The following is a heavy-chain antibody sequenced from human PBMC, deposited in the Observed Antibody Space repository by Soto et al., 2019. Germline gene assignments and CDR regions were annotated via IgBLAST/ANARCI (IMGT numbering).Heavy chain of an antibody. CDR1: GFTFSDHY. CDR3: ASVRLGVTTRLFDY. Sequence: EVQLVESGGGLVQPGGSLRLSCAASGFTFSDHYMDWVRQAPGKGLEWVGRIKNKANSYTTEYAASVKGRFTISRDDSKNSLALQMNSLKTEDTAVYYWASVRLGVTTRLFDYWGQGTLVTVSS. D-gene: IGHD6-25*01. V-gene: IGHV3-72*01. CDR2: IKNKANSYTT. J-gene: IGHJ4*02.